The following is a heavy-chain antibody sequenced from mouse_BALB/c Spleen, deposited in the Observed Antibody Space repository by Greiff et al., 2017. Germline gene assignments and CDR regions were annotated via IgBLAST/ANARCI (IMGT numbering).Heavy chain of an antibody. CDR1: GFTFSSYA. J-gene: IGHJ3*01. CDR2: ISSGGSYT. Sequence: KLVESGGGLVKPGGSLKLSCAASGFTFSSYAMSWVRQSPEKRLEWVAEISSGGSYTYYPDTVTGRFTISRDNAKNTLYLEMSSLRSEDTAMYYCARERDGNYGFAYWGQGTLVTVSA. V-gene: IGHV5-9-4*01. CDR3: ARERDGNYGFAY. D-gene: IGHD2-1*01.